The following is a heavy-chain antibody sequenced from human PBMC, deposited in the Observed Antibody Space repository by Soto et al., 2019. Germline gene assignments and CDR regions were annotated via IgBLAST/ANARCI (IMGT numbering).Heavy chain of an antibody. Sequence: QEQLVESGGGVVQPGQSLRLSCAASGFIFNTYGMHWVRQIPGKGLQWVAIIWYDGSIKYYADSVKGRFTITRDNSRNTLYLQMNSLRDEDTAVYYCARIDCTGNNCNPYYHYGMDVWGQGTTVTVSS. D-gene: IGHD2-8*02. CDR2: IWYDGSIK. CDR3: ARIDCTGNNCNPYYHYGMDV. V-gene: IGHV3-33*01. CDR1: GFIFNTYG. J-gene: IGHJ6*02.